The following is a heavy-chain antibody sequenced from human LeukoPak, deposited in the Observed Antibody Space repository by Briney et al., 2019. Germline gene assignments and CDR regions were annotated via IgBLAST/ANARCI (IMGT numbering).Heavy chain of an antibody. V-gene: IGHV1-18*01. J-gene: IGHJ4*02. D-gene: IGHD3-16*01. CDR2: ISAYNGNT. CDR1: NYTFTSYA. Sequence: ASVKVSCKASNYTFTSYAISWVRRAPGQGLEWMGWISAYNGNTDYAQKLQGRVTMTTDTSTSTAYMELRSLRSDDTAVYYCARDTIDWGLGDFWGQGTLVTVSS. CDR3: ARDTIDWGLGDF.